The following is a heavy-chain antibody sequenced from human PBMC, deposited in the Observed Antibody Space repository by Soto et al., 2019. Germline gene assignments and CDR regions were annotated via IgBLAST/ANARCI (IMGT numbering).Heavy chain of an antibody. CDR2: ISTSSSYT. V-gene: IGHV3-11*05. CDR1: GFTFSDHY. Sequence: QVQLVESGGGLVKPGGSLRLSCVASGFTFSDHYMTWIRQAPGKGLKWLSYISTSSSYTNYADSVKGRFTISRDNAMNSRYLQMNSLRAEDTAVYYCASLRLTGYFDYWGQGTLVTVSS. CDR3: ASLRLTGYFDY. J-gene: IGHJ4*02.